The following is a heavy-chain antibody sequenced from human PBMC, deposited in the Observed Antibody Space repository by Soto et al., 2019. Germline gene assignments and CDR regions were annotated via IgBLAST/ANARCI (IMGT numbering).Heavy chain of an antibody. CDR3: ARERTPRTGFDY. J-gene: IGHJ4*02. CDR1: GGSITGYY. V-gene: IGHV4-59*01. D-gene: IGHD1-1*01. CDR2: IYFTGAT. Sequence: SETLSLTCPVSGGSITGYYWNWIRQPPGKGLEWIGCIYFTGATNYNPSLKSRVTMSVDTSKNQFSLKLTSVTAADTAVYYCARERTPRTGFDYWGQGTLVTVS.